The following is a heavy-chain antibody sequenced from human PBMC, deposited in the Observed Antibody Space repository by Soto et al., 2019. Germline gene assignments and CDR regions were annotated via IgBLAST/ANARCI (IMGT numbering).Heavy chain of an antibody. CDR3: ARLGLAATYSYGMDV. D-gene: IGHD2-15*01. CDR1: GYSFMSYW. Sequence: XESLKISCKGSGYSFMSYWISWVRQMPGRGLEWMGRISPSDSNIDYSPSFQGHVTISADMSTSTAYLKWSSLRASDTAIYYCARLGLAATYSYGMDVWGQGTTVTVSS. V-gene: IGHV5-10-1*01. J-gene: IGHJ6*02. CDR2: ISPSDSNI.